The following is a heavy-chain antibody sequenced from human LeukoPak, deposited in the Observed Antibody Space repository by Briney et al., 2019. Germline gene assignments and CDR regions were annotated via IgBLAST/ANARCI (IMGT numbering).Heavy chain of an antibody. J-gene: IGHJ3*02. CDR2: INSDGSST. D-gene: IGHD3-10*01. V-gene: IGHV3-74*01. Sequence: PGGSLRLSCAASGFTFSSYWMHWVRQAPGKGLVWVSRINSDGSSTSYADSVKGRFTISRDNAKNTLYLQMNSLRAEDTAVYYCARVTSDYYGSGSYGGGAFDIWGQGTMVTVSS. CDR3: ARVTSDYYGSGSYGGGAFDI. CDR1: GFTFSSYW.